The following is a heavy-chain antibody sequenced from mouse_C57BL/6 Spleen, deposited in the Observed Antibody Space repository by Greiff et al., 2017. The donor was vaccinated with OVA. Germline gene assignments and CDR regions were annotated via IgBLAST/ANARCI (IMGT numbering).Heavy chain of an antibody. V-gene: IGHV1-22*01. CDR2: INPNNGGT. J-gene: IGHJ2*01. CDR3: AREAITTVCPAVDY. D-gene: IGHD1-1*01. Sequence: VQLQQSGPELVKPGASVKMSCKASGYTFTDYNMHWVKQSPGKSLEWIGYINPNNGGTSYNQKFKGKATLTVNKSSRTAYMELRSLTSEDSAVYYCAREAITTVCPAVDYWGQGTTLTVSS. CDR1: GYTFTDYN.